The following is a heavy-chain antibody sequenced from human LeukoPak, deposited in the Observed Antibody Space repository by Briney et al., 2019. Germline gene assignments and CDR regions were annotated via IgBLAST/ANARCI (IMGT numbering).Heavy chain of an antibody. CDR3: AKDPFPMVRGVIGGYFDY. CDR1: GFTFSSYA. Sequence: GGSLRLSRAASGFTFSSYAMSWVRQAPGKGLEWVSAISGSGGSTYYADSVKGRFTISRDNSKNTLYLQMNSLRAEDTAVYYCAKDPFPMVRGVIGGYFDYWGQGTLVTVSS. D-gene: IGHD3-10*01. V-gene: IGHV3-23*01. CDR2: ISGSGGST. J-gene: IGHJ4*02.